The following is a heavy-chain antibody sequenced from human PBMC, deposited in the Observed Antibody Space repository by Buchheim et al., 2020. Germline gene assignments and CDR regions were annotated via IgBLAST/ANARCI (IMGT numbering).Heavy chain of an antibody. CDR1: GGSISSGGYY. J-gene: IGHJ4*02. D-gene: IGHD3-3*01. CDR3: ARDGGGYYDFWSGYPDRPFDY. CDR2: IYYSGST. V-gene: IGHV4-31*03. Sequence: QVQLQESGPGLVKPSQTLSLTCTVSGGSISSGGYYWSWIRQHPGKGLEWIGYIYYSGSTYYNPSLKSRVTISVDPSKNQFSLKLSSVTAADTAVYYCARDGGGYYDFWSGYPDRPFDYWGQGTL.